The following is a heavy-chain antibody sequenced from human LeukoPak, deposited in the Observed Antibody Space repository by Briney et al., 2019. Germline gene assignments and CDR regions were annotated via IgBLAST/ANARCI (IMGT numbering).Heavy chain of an antibody. D-gene: IGHD3-9*01. J-gene: IGHJ4*02. Sequence: GESLKISGKGSGYSFTSYWIGWVRQMPGKGLEWMGFIYPGDSETRYSPSFQGQVTISADKSISTAYVQWTSLKASDTAMYYCARSPPDYDILTGYYKGRVFDYWGQGTLVTVSS. CDR2: IYPGDSET. V-gene: IGHV5-51*01. CDR1: GYSFTSYW. CDR3: ARSPPDYDILTGYYKGRVFDY.